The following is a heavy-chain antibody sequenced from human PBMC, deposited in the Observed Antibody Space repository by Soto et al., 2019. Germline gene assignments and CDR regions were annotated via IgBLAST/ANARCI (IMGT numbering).Heavy chain of an antibody. D-gene: IGHD3-3*01. CDR2: ISAYNGNT. V-gene: IGHV1-18*01. CDR3: ARGAVFGVVIKYWFDP. CDR1: GYTFTSYG. J-gene: IGHJ5*02. Sequence: VASVKVSCKASGYTFTSYGISWVRQAPGQGLEWMGWISAYNGNTNYAQKLQGRVTMTTDTSTSTAYMELRSLRSDDTAVYYCARGAVFGVVIKYWFDPWGQGTLVTVSS.